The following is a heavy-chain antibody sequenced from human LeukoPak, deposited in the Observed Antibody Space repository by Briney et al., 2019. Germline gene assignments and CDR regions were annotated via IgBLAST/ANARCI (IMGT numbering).Heavy chain of an antibody. CDR1: GGSISSFH. CDR3: ARGGSPYYGSGTYGY. CDR2: IYYSGST. D-gene: IGHD3-10*01. V-gene: IGHV4-59*01. Sequence: PSETLSLTCTVSGGSISSFHWSWIRQPPGKGLEWIGYIYYSGSTTYNPSLKSRVTISVDTSKNQFSLNLNSVTAADTAVYYCARGGSPYYGSGTYGYWGQGTLVTVSS. J-gene: IGHJ4*02.